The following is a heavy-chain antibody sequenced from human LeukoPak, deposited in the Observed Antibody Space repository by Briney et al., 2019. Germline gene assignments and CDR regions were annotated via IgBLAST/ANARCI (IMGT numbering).Heavy chain of an antibody. Sequence: PSETLSLTCAVYGGSFSGYYWSWIRQPPGKGLEWIWEINHSGSTNYNPSLKSRVTISVDTSKNQFSLKLSSVTAADTAVYYCARARSGYSYGYYYYYGMDVWGQGTTVTVSS. CDR2: INHSGST. D-gene: IGHD5-18*01. CDR1: GGSFSGYY. J-gene: IGHJ6*02. CDR3: ARARSGYSYGYYYYYGMDV. V-gene: IGHV4-34*01.